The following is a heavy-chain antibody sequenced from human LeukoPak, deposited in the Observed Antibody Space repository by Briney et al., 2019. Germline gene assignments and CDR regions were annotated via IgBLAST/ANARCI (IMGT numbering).Heavy chain of an antibody. CDR3: ARDPGVSVAAYYFDY. J-gene: IGHJ4*02. CDR2: INPNSGGT. Sequence: ASVMVSCKASGYTFTGYYMHWVRQAPGQGLEWMGWINPNSGGTNYAQKFQGRVTMTRDTSISTAYMELSRLRSDDTAVYYCARDPGVSVAAYYFDYWGQGTLVTVSS. V-gene: IGHV1-2*02. D-gene: IGHD6-19*01. CDR1: GYTFTGYY.